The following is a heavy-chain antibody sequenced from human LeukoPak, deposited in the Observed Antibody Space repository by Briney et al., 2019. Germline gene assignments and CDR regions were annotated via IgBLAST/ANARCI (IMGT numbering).Heavy chain of an antibody. CDR3: ARVSVKYYDILTGYYTFDY. CDR2: IRYDGSNK. CDR1: GFTFSSYG. D-gene: IGHD3-9*01. V-gene: IGHV3-30*02. Sequence: PGGSLRLSCAASGFTFSSYGMHWVRQAPGKGLEWVAFIRYDGSNKYYADSVKGRFTISRDNSKNTLYLQMNSLRAEDTAVYYCARVSVKYYDILTGYYTFDYWGQGTLVTVSS. J-gene: IGHJ4*02.